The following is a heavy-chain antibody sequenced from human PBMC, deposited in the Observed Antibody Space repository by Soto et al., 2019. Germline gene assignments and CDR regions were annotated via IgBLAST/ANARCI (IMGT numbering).Heavy chain of an antibody. V-gene: IGHV3-33*08. D-gene: IGHD3-22*01. CDR3: ARDRGYRRYFDSSGFWADS. CDR2: VVYDGSKK. J-gene: IGHJ4*02. Sequence: QMQLVESGGGVAQPGRSLRLSCAASGFTFSNYGMDWVRQAPGKGLEWVAAVVYDGSKKYYADSVKGRFTVSRDNYKNTLFLEMNALRAEDTAVYYCARDRGYRRYFDSSGFWADSWGQGTLVTVSS. CDR1: GFTFSNYG.